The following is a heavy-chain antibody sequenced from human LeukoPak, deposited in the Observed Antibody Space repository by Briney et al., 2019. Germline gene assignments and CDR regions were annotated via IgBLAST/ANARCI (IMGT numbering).Heavy chain of an antibody. J-gene: IGHJ4*02. CDR1: GFTFSSYG. Sequence: PGGSLRLSCAASGFTFSSYGMHWVRQAPGKGLEWVSAMSGSGFDTYYADSVKGRFIISRDTSKNTLYLQMNSLSVDDTAVYYCAKGGISLVRGSFDVWGQGTLVTVSS. CDR2: MSGSGFDT. V-gene: IGHV3-23*01. CDR3: AKGGISLVRGSFDV. D-gene: IGHD3-10*01.